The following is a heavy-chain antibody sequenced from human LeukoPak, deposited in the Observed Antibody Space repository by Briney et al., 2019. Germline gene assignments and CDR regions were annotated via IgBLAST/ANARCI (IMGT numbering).Heavy chain of an antibody. D-gene: IGHD3-10*01. CDR1: GGSFSGYY. CDR3: ARSGEGNDFDY. V-gene: IGHV4-34*01. Sequence: SETLSLTCAVYGGSFSGYYWSWIRQPPGKGLEWIGEINHSGSTNYNPSLKSRVTISVDTSKNQFSLKLSSVTAADTAVYYCARSGEGNDFDYWGQGTLGTVSS. J-gene: IGHJ4*02. CDR2: INHSGST.